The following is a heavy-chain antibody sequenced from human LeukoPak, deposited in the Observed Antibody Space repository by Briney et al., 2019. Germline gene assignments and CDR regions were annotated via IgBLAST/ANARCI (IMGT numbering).Heavy chain of an antibody. Sequence: GRSLRLSCAASGFTFDDYAMHWVRQAPGKGLEWVSGISWNSGSIGYADSVKGRFTISRDNAKNSLYLQMDSLRAEDTALYYCAKDLLGSGSDYFDYWGQGTLVTVSS. J-gene: IGHJ4*02. D-gene: IGHD1-26*01. CDR1: GFTFDDYA. CDR3: AKDLLGSGSDYFDY. CDR2: ISWNSGSI. V-gene: IGHV3-9*01.